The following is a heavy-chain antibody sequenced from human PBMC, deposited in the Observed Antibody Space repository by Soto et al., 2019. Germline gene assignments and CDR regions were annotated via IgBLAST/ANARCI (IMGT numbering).Heavy chain of an antibody. CDR1: GGTFSSYT. CDR3: ARDRGSWSLFDY. D-gene: IGHD6-13*01. CDR2: IIPILGIA. Sequence: GASVKVSCKASGGTFSSYTISWVRQAPGQGLEWMGRIIPILGIANYAQKFQGRVTITADKSTSTAYMELSSLRFEDTAVYYCARDRGSWSLFDYWGQGTLVTVSS. J-gene: IGHJ4*02. V-gene: IGHV1-69*04.